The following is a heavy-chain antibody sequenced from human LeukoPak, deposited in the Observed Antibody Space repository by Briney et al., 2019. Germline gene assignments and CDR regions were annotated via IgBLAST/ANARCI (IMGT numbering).Heavy chain of an antibody. CDR3: ARDHGSGSVWFDP. D-gene: IGHD3-10*01. CDR2: INPNSGGT. CDR1: GYTLTGYY. V-gene: IGHV1-2*02. J-gene: IGHJ5*02. Sequence: ASVKVSCKASGYTLTGYYMHWVRQAPGQGLEWMGWINPNSGGTNYAQKFQGRVTMTRDTSISTAYMELSRLRSDDTAVYYCARDHGSGSVWFDPWGQGTLVTVSS.